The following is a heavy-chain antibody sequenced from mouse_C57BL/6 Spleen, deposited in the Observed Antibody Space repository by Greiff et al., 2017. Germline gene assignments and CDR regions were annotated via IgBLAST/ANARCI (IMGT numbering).Heavy chain of an antibody. D-gene: IGHD1-1*01. Sequence: VQLQQSGPELVKPGASVKISCKASGYSFTDYNMNWVKQSPEKSLEWIGEINPSTGGTTYNQKFKAKATLTVDKSSSTAYMQLKSLTSEDSAVYYCAKYYYGSSYEAYWGQGTLVTVSA. J-gene: IGHJ3*01. CDR3: AKYYYGSSYEAY. CDR1: GYSFTDYN. V-gene: IGHV1-42*01. CDR2: INPSTGGT.